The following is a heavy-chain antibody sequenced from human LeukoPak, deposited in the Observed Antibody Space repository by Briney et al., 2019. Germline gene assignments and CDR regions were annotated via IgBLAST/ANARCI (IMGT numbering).Heavy chain of an antibody. CDR3: ARYWGPYDNSGAYFDY. CDR1: GGSISSSSYY. CDR2: IHYTGST. J-gene: IGHJ4*02. Sequence: SETLSLTCTVSGGSISSSSYYWGWIRQPPGKGLEWIATIHYTGSTYYNPSLKSRVTISVDTSKNQFSLKLSSVTAADTAMYYCARYWGPYDNSGAYFDYWGQGTLVTVSS. D-gene: IGHD3-22*01. V-gene: IGHV4-39*01.